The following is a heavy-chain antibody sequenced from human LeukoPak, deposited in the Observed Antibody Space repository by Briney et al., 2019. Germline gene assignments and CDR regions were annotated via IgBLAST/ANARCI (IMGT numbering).Heavy chain of an antibody. J-gene: IGHJ6*02. D-gene: IGHD1-14*01. V-gene: IGHV4-59*01. Sequence: PSETLSLTCTVSGGSISSYYWSWIRQPPGKGLEWIGYIYYSGSTNYNPSLKSRVTISVDTSKNQFSLKLSSVTAADTAVYYCARVPDAYYYGMDVWGQGTTVTVSS. CDR3: ARVPDAYYYGMDV. CDR2: IYYSGST. CDR1: GGSISSYY.